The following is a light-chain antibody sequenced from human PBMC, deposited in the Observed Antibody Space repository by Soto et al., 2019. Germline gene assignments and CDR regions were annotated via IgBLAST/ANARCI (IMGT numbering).Light chain of an antibody. Sequence: DIQMTQSPSSLSAAVGDRVTITCRASQGIRNYLAWYQQKPGKVPKLLIYAASTLQSGVPSRFSGGGSGTDFTLTISSLQPEDVATYYYQHYKSASFTFGPGTRVDFK. V-gene: IGKV1-27*01. CDR2: AAS. CDR3: QHYKSASFT. J-gene: IGKJ3*01. CDR1: QGIRNY.